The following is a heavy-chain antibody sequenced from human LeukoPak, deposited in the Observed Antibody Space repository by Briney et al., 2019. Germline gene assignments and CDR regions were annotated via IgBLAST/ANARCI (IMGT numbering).Heavy chain of an antibody. CDR1: GFTFSSYV. J-gene: IGHJ4*02. CDR3: ARAPRRDYGDDYFDY. D-gene: IGHD4-17*01. V-gene: IGHV3-30*04. Sequence: GRSLRLSCAASGFTFSSYVMHWVRQAPGKGLEWVAVISYDGSNKYYADSVKGRFTISRDNSKNTLYLQMNSLRAEDTAVYYCARAPRRDYGDDYFDYWGQGTLVTVSS. CDR2: ISYDGSNK.